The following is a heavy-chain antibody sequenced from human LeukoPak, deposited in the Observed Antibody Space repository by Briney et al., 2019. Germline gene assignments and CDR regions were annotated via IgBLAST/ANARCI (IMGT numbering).Heavy chain of an antibody. CDR1: GGSFSGYY. Sequence: SETLSLTCAVYGGSFSGYYWSWIRQPPGKGLEWIGEINHSGSTNYNPSLKSRVTISVDTSKNQFSLKLGSVTAADTAVYYRARAYCSGDSCYHSRGWFDPWGQGTLVTVSS. CDR2: INHSGST. CDR3: ARAYCSGDSCYHSRGWFDP. D-gene: IGHD2-15*01. J-gene: IGHJ5*02. V-gene: IGHV4-34*01.